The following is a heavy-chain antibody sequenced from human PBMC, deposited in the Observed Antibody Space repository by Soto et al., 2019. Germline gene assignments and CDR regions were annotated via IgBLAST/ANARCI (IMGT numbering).Heavy chain of an antibody. CDR3: ARGGYCSSTSCYTVFDY. Sequence: ASVKVSCKASGGTFSSYAISLVRQAPGEGLGWMGGIIPIFGTANYAQKFRGRVTITADKSTSTAYMELSSLRSEDTAVYYCARGGYCSSTSCYTVFDYWGQGTLVTVSS. CDR2: IIPIFGTA. D-gene: IGHD2-2*02. CDR1: GGTFSSYA. J-gene: IGHJ4*02. V-gene: IGHV1-69*06.